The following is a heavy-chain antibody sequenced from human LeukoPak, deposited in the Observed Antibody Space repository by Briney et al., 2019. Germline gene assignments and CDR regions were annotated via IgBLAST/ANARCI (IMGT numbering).Heavy chain of an antibody. V-gene: IGHV3-72*01. D-gene: IGHD2-15*01. CDR2: TRNEANSYTT. CDR1: GFTFSDHY. Sequence: GGSLRLSCAASGFTFSDHYMDWVRQAPGKGLEWVGRTRNEANSYTTEYAASVKGRFTISRDGSKNSLYLQMNSLKTEDTAVCYCARTFFCSSGTCYSDYNDFWGQGTLVTVSS. CDR3: ARTFFCSSGTCYSDYNDF. J-gene: IGHJ4*02.